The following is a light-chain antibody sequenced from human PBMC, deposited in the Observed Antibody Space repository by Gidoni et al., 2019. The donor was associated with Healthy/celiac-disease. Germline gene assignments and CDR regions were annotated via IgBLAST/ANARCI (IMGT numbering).Light chain of an antibody. Sequence: IVFTPSPGTLSLSPGDSATLSCRSSQSVSSSYLAWYQQKPGQAPRLLIYGASSRATGIPDRFSGSGSGTDFTLTISRLEPEDFAVYYCQQYGSSPQTFGQGTKVGIK. CDR3: QQYGSSPQT. CDR1: QSVSSSY. CDR2: GAS. V-gene: IGKV3-20*01. J-gene: IGKJ1*01.